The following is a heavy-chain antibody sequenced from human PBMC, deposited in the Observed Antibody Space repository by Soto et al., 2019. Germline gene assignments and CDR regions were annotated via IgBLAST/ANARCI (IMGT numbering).Heavy chain of an antibody. CDR3: ARGKELEPNYYYYMDV. Sequence: ASVKVSCKASGYTFTSYAMHWVRQAPGQRREGMGWINAGNGNTKYSQKFQGRVTITRDTSASTAYMELSSLRSEDTAVYYCARGKELEPNYYYYMDVWGKGTTVTVSS. D-gene: IGHD1-1*01. CDR2: INAGNGNT. J-gene: IGHJ6*03. V-gene: IGHV1-3*01. CDR1: GYTFTSYA.